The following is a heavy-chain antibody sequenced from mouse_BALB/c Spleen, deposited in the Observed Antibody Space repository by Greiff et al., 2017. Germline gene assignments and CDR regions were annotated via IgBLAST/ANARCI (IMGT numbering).Heavy chain of an antibody. Sequence: VQLQQSGAELVRPGTSVKVSCKASGYAFTNYLIEWVKQRPGQGLEWIGVINPGSGGTNYNEKFKGKATLTADKSSNTAYMQLSSLTSEDSAVYDCARRSRVVEELDYWGQGTTLTVSS. CDR2: INPGSGGT. V-gene: IGHV1-54*02. D-gene: IGHD1-1*01. CDR3: ARRSRVVEELDY. CDR1: GYAFTNYL. J-gene: IGHJ2*01.